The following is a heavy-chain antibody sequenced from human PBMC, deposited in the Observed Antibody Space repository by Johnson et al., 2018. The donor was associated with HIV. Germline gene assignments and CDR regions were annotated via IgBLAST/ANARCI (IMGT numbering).Heavy chain of an antibody. J-gene: IGHJ3*02. CDR1: GFTFSSYW. CDR2: IKQDGSEK. CDR3: ARDSTVAHDAFDI. V-gene: IGHV3-7*01. Sequence: VQLVESGGGVVQPGRSLRLSCAASGFTFSSYWMSWVRQAPGKGLEWVANIKQDGSEKSYVDSVKGRFTISRDNAKNSLYLQMNSLRAEDTAVYYCARDSTVAHDAFDIWGQGTMVTVSS. D-gene: IGHD4-23*01.